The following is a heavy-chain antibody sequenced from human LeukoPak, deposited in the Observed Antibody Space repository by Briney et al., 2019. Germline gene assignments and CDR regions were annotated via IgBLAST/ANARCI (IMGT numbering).Heavy chain of an antibody. CDR2: ISAYNGDT. V-gene: IGHV1-18*01. CDR3: ARVGEYCTGISCLDY. Sequence: ASVKVSCKAFGYTFTNYGISWVRQAPGQGLEWMGWISAYNGDTNYAQKLQGRVTMTTDTSTSTAYMELGSLGSDDTAVYYCARVGEYCTGISCLDYWSQGTLVTVSS. J-gene: IGHJ4*02. CDR1: GYTFTNYG. D-gene: IGHD2-2*01.